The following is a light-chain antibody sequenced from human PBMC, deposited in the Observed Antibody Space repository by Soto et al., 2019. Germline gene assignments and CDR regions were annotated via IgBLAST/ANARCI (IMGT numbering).Light chain of an antibody. J-gene: IGLJ2*01. Sequence: SYELTQPPSVSVAPGKTASITCGGNSIGGKSVHWYQLRPGQAPVLVIFYDSVRPSGIPERFSGSNSGNTATLTISRVEAGDEADYYCQVWDSSSDHHVFGGGTKLTVL. V-gene: IGLV3-21*04. CDR2: YDS. CDR3: QVWDSSSDHHV. CDR1: SIGGKS.